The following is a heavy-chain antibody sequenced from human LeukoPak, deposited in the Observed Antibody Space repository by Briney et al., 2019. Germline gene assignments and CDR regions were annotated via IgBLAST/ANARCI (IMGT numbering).Heavy chain of an antibody. V-gene: IGHV1-69*05. CDR1: GGTFSSYA. CDR3: ARVRESQSWFDP. CDR2: IIPIFGTA. J-gene: IGHJ5*02. D-gene: IGHD3-3*01. Sequence: SVKVSCKASGGTFSSYAISWVRQAPGQGLEWMGGIIPIFGTANYAQKFQGRVTITTDESTSTAYMELSSLRSEDTAVYYCARVRESQSWFDPWGQGTLVTVSS.